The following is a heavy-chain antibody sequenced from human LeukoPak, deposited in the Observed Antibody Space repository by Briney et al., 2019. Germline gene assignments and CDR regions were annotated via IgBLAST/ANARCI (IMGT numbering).Heavy chain of an antibody. CDR3: ARVRRGNPHFDY. Sequence: SETLSLTCTVSGGSISSFYWSWIRQPPGKGLEWIGYISYSGSTNYNPSLKSRVTISVDTSKNQFSLKLSSVTAADTAVYYCARVRRGNPHFDYWGQGTLVTVSS. J-gene: IGHJ4*02. CDR2: ISYSGST. D-gene: IGHD4-23*01. CDR1: GGSISSFY. V-gene: IGHV4-59*12.